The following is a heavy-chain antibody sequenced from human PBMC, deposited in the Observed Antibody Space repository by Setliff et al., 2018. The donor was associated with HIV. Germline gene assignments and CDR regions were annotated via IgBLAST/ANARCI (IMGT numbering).Heavy chain of an antibody. D-gene: IGHD3-16*02. CDR3: ARDPRASYLSYYYYHYLDV. V-gene: IGHV3-48*01. CDR2: ISGGSDLK. CDR1: GFSFGTYS. Sequence: GGSLRLSCAASGFSFGTYSMNWVRQAPGKGLEWVSYISGGSDLKDYADSVKGRFTISRDNAKNSLSLQMNSLRAEDTAVYYCARDPRASYLSYYYYHYLDVWGKGTTVTVSS. J-gene: IGHJ6*03.